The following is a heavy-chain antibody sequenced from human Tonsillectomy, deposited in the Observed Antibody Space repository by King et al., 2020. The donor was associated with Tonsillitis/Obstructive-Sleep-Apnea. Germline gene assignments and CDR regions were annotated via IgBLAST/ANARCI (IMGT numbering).Heavy chain of an antibody. Sequence: VQLQESGPGLVKPSETLSLTCSVSGGSISSYYWSWIRQPPEKGLECIGYVDYSGSTNYNPSFKSRVTISVDTSKNQFSLELSSVTAADTAVYYCAREGNFDAFDIWGQGTMVAVSS. CDR2: VDYSGST. J-gene: IGHJ3*02. CDR3: AREGNFDAFDI. V-gene: IGHV4-59*01. CDR1: GGSISSYY.